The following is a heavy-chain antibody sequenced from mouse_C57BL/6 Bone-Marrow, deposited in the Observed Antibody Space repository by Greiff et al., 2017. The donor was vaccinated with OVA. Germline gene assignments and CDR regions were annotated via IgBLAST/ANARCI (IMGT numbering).Heavy chain of an antibody. CDR2: IDPETGGT. CDR1: GYTFTDYE. CDR3: TGREAYDYGSSPYYFDY. J-gene: IGHJ2*01. D-gene: IGHD1-1*01. Sequence: VKLQESGAELVRPGASVTLSCKASGYTFTDYEMHWVKQTPVHGLEWIGAIDPETGGTAYNQKFKGKAILTADKSSSTAYMELRSLTSEDSAVYYCTGREAYDYGSSPYYFDYWGQGTTLTVSS. V-gene: IGHV1-15*01.